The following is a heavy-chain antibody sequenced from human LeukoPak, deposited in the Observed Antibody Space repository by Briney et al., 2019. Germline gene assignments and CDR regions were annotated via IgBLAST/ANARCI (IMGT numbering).Heavy chain of an antibody. J-gene: IGHJ3*02. CDR3: ARRVDSSGWYWHNDAFDI. Sequence: PSETLSLTCAVYGGSFSGYYWSWIRQPPGKGLEWIGSIYYSGSTYYNPSLRSRVTISVDTSKNQFSLKLSSVTAADTAVYYCARRVDSSGWYWHNDAFDIWGQGTMVTVSS. CDR1: GGSFSGYY. V-gene: IGHV4-34*01. D-gene: IGHD6-19*01. CDR2: IYYSGST.